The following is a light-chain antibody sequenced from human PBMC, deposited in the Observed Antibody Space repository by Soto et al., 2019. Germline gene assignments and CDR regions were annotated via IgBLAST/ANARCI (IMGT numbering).Light chain of an antibody. Sequence: QSALAQPASVSGSPGQSITISCTGTSSDVGGYNYVSWYQQHPGKAPKLMIYEVSNRPSGVSNRFSGSKSGNTASLTISGIQPEAAAAYYCSSYPSSSTYVFGNGTKVTV. V-gene: IGLV2-14*01. J-gene: IGLJ1*01. CDR2: EVS. CDR1: SSDVGGYNY. CDR3: SSYPSSSTYV.